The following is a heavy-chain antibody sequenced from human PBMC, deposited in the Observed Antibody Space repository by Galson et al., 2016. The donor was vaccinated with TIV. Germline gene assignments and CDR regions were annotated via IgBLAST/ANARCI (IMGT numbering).Heavy chain of an antibody. Sequence: SLRLSCAASGFTFSSHAMTWVRQAPGKGLEWVSAISGSGATTHYAGSVKGRFTISRDNSKNTLYVQMDSLRAEDTALYYCAKVPSSGFSYYYGWDVWGQGTTVTVS. CDR3: AKVPSSGFSYYYGWDV. CDR2: ISGSGATT. V-gene: IGHV3-23*01. CDR1: GFTFSSHA. D-gene: IGHD3-10*01. J-gene: IGHJ6*02.